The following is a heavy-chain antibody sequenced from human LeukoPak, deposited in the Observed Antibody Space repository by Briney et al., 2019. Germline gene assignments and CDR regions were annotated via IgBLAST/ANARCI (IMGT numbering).Heavy chain of an antibody. CDR3: ARRKRSSGWYNDYYYMDV. CDR1: GFIFAKYA. D-gene: IGHD6-19*01. V-gene: IGHV3-23*01. Sequence: GGSLRLSCTTSGFIFAKYAMAWVRQSPGKGLEWVSTISASGADTYYADSVKGRFTISRDNSKSTLYIQMNSLRAEDTAVYYCARRKRSSGWYNDYYYMDVWGKGTTVTVSS. CDR2: ISASGADT. J-gene: IGHJ6*03.